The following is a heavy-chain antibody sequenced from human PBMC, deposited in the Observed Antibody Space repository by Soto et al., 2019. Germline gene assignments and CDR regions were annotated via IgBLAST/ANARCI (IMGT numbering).Heavy chain of an antibody. CDR2: IGPESGDT. J-gene: IGHJ1*01. Sequence: ASVKASCKASGYTFTGHYINWVRQAPEQGRGWMGEIGPESGDTRYAQKFQGRVTMTRDTSITTVYMELKNLSPEDTAVYLWGRGRSGQRVVSDWGRWTPV. CDR3: GRGRSGQRVVSD. D-gene: IGHD1-26*01. CDR1: GYTFTGHY. V-gene: IGHV1-2*02.